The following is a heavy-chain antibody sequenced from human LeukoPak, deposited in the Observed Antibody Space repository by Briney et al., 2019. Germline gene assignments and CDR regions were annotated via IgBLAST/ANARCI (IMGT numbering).Heavy chain of an antibody. Sequence: SETLSLTCSVSGGSTTGFFWTWIRQPPGKGPEWIGYVYYKGDTSYSPSLDSRVSISVDTSKKQFSLKLNSVTAADTAMYYCARHVTVTYDAFDLWGQGTMVTVSS. J-gene: IGHJ3*01. CDR1: GGSTTGFF. D-gene: IGHD4-11*01. CDR3: ARHVTVTYDAFDL. CDR2: VYYKGDT. V-gene: IGHV4-59*08.